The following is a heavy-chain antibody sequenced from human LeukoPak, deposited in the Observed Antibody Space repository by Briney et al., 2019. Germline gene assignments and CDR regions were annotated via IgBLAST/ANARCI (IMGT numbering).Heavy chain of an antibody. CDR3: ARNRGYNYGYSFDS. J-gene: IGHJ4*02. Sequence: SETLSLTCTVSGGSISSSSYYWGWIRQPPGKGLEWIGYIYYSGSTNYNPSLKSRVTISGDTSKNQFSLKVRSVTAADTAVYYCARNRGYNYGYSFDSWGQGTLVTVSS. CDR1: GGSISSSSYY. CDR2: IYYSGST. D-gene: IGHD5-18*01. V-gene: IGHV4-61*05.